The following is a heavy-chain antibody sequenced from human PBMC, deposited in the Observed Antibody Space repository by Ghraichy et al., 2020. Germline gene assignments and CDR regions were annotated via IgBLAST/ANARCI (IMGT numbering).Heavy chain of an antibody. V-gene: IGHV1-69*06. CDR3: ARRSEVYCTIRTYGMDV. CDR2: TIPLFGTT. CDR1: GGTFETYA. J-gene: IGHJ6*02. Sequence: SVKVSCKASGGTFETYAISWVRQAPGLGLEWMGGTIPLFGTTNYAQKFQGRITITADKSTRTAYLEMSSLRSGDTAVYYCARRSEVYCTIRTYGMDVWGQGTTVIVSS. D-gene: IGHD2-15*01.